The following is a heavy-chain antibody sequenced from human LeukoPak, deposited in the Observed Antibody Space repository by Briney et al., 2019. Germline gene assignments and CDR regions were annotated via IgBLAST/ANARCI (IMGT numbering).Heavy chain of an antibody. CDR3: AGTDYGDYSTGYYGMDV. CDR2: ISAYNGNT. V-gene: IGHV1-18*01. J-gene: IGHJ6*02. CDR1: GYTFTSYG. D-gene: IGHD4-17*01. Sequence: ASVKVSCKASGYTFTSYGISWVRQAPGQGLEWMGWISAYNGNTNYAQKLQGRVTMTTDTSTSTAYMELRSLRAEDTAVYYCAGTDYGDYSTGYYGMDVWGQGTTVTVSS.